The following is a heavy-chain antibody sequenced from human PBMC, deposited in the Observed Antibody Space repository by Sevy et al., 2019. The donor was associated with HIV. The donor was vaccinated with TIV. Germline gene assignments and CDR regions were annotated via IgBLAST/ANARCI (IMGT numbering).Heavy chain of an antibody. V-gene: IGHV1-2*02. CDR3: ARDTQRQWLENRAFDI. D-gene: IGHD6-19*01. J-gene: IGHJ3*02. Sequence: ASVKVSCKASGYTFTDYYMHWVRQAPGQGLEWMGWTNPKSGGTNYAQRFQGRVTMTRDTSISTAYMELNSLRSDDTAVFYCARDTQRQWLENRAFDIWGQGTMVTVSS. CDR1: GYTFTDYY. CDR2: TNPKSGGT.